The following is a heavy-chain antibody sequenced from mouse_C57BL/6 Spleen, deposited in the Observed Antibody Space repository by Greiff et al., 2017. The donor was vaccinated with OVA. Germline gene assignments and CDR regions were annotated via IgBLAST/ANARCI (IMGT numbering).Heavy chain of an antibody. D-gene: IGHD2-1*01. CDR3: TTAYGNYWAWFAY. Sequence: EVQLQQSGAELVRPGASVKLSCTASGFNIKDYYMHWVKQRPEQGLEWIGRIDPEDGDTEYAPKFQGKATMTADTSSNTAYLQLSSLTSEDTAVYYCTTAYGNYWAWFAYWGQGTLVTVSA. CDR2: IDPEDGDT. J-gene: IGHJ3*01. CDR1: GFNIKDYY. V-gene: IGHV14-1*01.